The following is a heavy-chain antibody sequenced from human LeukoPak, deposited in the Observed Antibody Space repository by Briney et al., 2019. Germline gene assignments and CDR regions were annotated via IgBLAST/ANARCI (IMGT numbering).Heavy chain of an antibody. Sequence: ASVKVSCKASGYTFTGYYMHWVRQAPGQGLEWMGWINPNSGGTNYAQKFQGRVTMTRDTSISTAYMELSRLRSDDTAVYYCARDWGSRWTSDYWGQGTLVTVSS. CDR1: GYTFTGYY. D-gene: IGHD3-16*01. J-gene: IGHJ4*02. V-gene: IGHV1-2*02. CDR3: ARDWGSRWTSDY. CDR2: INPNSGGT.